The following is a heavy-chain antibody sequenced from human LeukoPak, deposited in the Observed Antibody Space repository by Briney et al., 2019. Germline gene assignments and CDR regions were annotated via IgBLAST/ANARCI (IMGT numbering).Heavy chain of an antibody. CDR3: AREPPGY. V-gene: IGHV4-61*02. CDR2: IYTNGGA. J-gene: IGHJ4*02. CDR1: GGSVTSGNYY. Sequence: SETLSLACTVSGGSVTSGNYYWNWIRQPAGKGLEWIGRIYTNGGASYNPSLKSRVTISIDASKNQFSLKLSSVTAADTAVYYCAREPPGYWGQGILVTVSS.